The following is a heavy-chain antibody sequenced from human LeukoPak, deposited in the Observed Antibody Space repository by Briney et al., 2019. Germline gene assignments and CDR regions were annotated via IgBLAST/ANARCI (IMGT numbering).Heavy chain of an antibody. CDR1: GASISRYY. Sequence: SETLSLTCSVSGASISRYYWSWIRQSPGKGLEWIGYIYYGESTNYNPSLKSRVTISVDTSKNQFSLKLSSVTAADTAVYYCARGVTTVGDDAFDIWGQGTMVTVSS. CDR2: IYYGEST. D-gene: IGHD4-23*01. V-gene: IGHV4-59*01. J-gene: IGHJ3*02. CDR3: ARGVTTVGDDAFDI.